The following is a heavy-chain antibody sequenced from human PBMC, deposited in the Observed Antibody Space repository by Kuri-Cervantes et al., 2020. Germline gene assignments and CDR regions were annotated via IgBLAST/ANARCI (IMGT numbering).Heavy chain of an antibody. D-gene: IGHD1-26*01. CDR3: ARGPRWVRSRYNWFDP. CDR2: INHSGST. J-gene: IGHJ5*02. CDR1: GGSISSGDYY. V-gene: IGHV4-39*07. Sequence: SETLSLTCTVSGGSISSGDYYWSWIRQPPGKGLEWIGEINHSGSTNYNPSLKSRVTISVDTSKNQFSLKLSSVTAADTAVYYCARGPRWVRSRYNWFDPWGQGTLVTVSS.